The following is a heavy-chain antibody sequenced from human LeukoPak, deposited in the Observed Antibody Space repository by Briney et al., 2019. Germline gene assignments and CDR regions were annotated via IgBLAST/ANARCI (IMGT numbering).Heavy chain of an antibody. V-gene: IGHV4-30-2*01. CDR3: AREGGDGSSGWEVLFDY. Sequence: SETLYLTCTVSGGSISSGGYDWSWIRQRPGKGLEWIGYIYHSGSTYYNPSLKSRVTISVDRSKNQFSLKLSSVTAADTAVYYCAREGGDGSSGWEVLFDYWGQGTLVTVSS. J-gene: IGHJ4*02. CDR1: GGSISSGGYD. D-gene: IGHD6-19*01. CDR2: IYHSGST.